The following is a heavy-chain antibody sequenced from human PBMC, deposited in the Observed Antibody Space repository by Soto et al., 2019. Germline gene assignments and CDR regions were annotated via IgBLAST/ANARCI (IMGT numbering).Heavy chain of an antibody. J-gene: IGHJ4*02. CDR1: GASVNSDVYY. Sequence: QVQLQESGPGLVRPSQTLSLTCTVSGASVNSDVYYWPWIRQHPEKGLEWIGYIYDSGSTYYNPSLESRVSISLDTPNNQFSLNLKSVTAADTAIYYCARAPHYEILAAIDYWGQGTLVTVSS. CDR2: IYDSGST. D-gene: IGHD3-9*01. CDR3: ARAPHYEILAAIDY. V-gene: IGHV4-31*03.